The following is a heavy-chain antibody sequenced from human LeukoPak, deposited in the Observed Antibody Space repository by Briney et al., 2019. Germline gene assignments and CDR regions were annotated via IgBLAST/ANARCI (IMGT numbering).Heavy chain of an antibody. D-gene: IGHD5-24*01. CDR1: GFTFSSYG. Sequence: QPGGSLRLSCVASGFTFSSYGMHWVRQAPGKGLEWVAVISYDGSNKYYADSVKGRFTISRDNSKNTLYLQMNSLRAEDTAVYYCAKDGYNQGFDYWGQRTLVTVSS. J-gene: IGHJ4*02. CDR2: ISYDGSNK. V-gene: IGHV3-30*18. CDR3: AKDGYNQGFDY.